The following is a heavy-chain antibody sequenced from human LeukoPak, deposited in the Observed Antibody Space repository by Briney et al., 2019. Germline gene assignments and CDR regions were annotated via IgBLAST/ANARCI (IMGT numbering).Heavy chain of an antibody. J-gene: IGHJ1*01. CDR2: IWSDGSDK. CDR3: AKDAQRGFDYSNSLQN. D-gene: IGHD4-11*01. CDR1: GFTFSHYG. V-gene: IGHV3-33*06. Sequence: GGSLRLSCAASGFTFSHYGMHWVRQTPGAGLEWVAVIWSDGSDKYYAKSVKGRFTISRNNSKNSLFLQMNSLRAEDTAVYYCAKDAQRGFDYSNSLQNWGQGILVTVSS.